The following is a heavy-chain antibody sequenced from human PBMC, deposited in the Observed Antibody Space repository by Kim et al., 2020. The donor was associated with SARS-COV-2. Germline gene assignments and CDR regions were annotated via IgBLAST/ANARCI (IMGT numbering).Heavy chain of an antibody. V-gene: IGHV1-3*01. Sequence: ASVKVSCKASGYTFTSYAMHWVRQAPGQRLEWMGWINAGNGNTKYSQKFQGRVTITRDTSASTAYMELSSLRSEDTAVYYCASYDILTGYNEADAFDIWGQGTMVTVSS. CDR1: GYTFTSYA. CDR3: ASYDILTGYNEADAFDI. CDR2: INAGNGNT. D-gene: IGHD3-9*01. J-gene: IGHJ3*02.